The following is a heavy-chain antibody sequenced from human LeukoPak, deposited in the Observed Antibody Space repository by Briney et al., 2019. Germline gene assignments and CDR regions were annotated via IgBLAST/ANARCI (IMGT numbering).Heavy chain of an antibody. CDR1: GFNFRNAW. CDR2: IRDKTEAEPT. Sequence: GGSLRLSCTASGFNFRNAWMSWVRQVPGKGLEWVGRIRDKTEAEPTDYAAPVKGRFTISRDDTGTTLYLQMNSLKTEDTAVYYCTTHTGTYYEIDYWGQGTLVTVSS. CDR3: TTHTGTYYEIDY. J-gene: IGHJ4*02. D-gene: IGHD1-26*01. V-gene: IGHV3-15*01.